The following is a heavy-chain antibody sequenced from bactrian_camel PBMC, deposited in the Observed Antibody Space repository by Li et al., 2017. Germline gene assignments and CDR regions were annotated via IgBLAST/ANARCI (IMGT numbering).Heavy chain of an antibody. CDR1: GFTFDRSW. V-gene: IGHV3S1*01. CDR3: AKVDGMVPDAYFSY. J-gene: IGHJ6*01. Sequence: HVQLVESGGGLVQPGGSLTLSCAASGFTFDRSWMSWVRQVPGKGLEWVSGIDTGGGNTYYADSVKGRFTTSRDNAKNIVYLQLNGLKIEDTAMYYCAKVDGMVPDAYFSYWGQGTQVTVS. D-gene: IGHD3*01. CDR2: IDTGGGNT.